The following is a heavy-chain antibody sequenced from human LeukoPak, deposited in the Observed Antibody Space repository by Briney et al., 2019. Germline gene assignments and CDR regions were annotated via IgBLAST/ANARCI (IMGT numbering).Heavy chain of an antibody. V-gene: IGHV3-23*01. CDR1: GFTFSSYA. Sequence: GESLRLSCAASGFTFSSYAMSWVRQAPGKGLQWVSAISSSGANTYYADSVKGRFTISRDNSKNTLYLQMDSLRDEDRAVYYCANGGNSLGYFDYWGSGILVTVSS. D-gene: IGHD4-23*01. CDR3: ANGGNSLGYFDY. J-gene: IGHJ4*02. CDR2: ISSSGANT.